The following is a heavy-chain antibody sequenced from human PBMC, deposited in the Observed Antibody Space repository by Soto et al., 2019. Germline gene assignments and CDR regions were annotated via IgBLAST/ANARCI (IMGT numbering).Heavy chain of an antibody. CDR3: ARDLWLGPYDY. CDR1: GFTFSRYW. J-gene: IGHJ4*02. D-gene: IGHD6-19*01. Sequence: EVPLVESGGGLVQPGGSLRLSWAASGFTFSRYWMSWVRQAPGKGLEWVANIKQDGSEKYYVDSVKGRFTISRDNAKNSLYLQMNSLRAEDTAVYYCARDLWLGPYDYLGQGTLVTVSS. V-gene: IGHV3-7*01. CDR2: IKQDGSEK.